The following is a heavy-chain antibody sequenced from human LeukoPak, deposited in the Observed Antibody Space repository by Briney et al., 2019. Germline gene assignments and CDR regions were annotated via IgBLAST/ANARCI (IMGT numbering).Heavy chain of an antibody. J-gene: IGHJ3*02. D-gene: IGHD2-2*03. CDR2: IYYTGST. CDR1: GGSISSSNDY. Sequence: SETLSLTCTVSGGSISSSNDYWGLIRQPPGKGLEWIATIYYTGSTYYNPSLKSRVSTSVDTSKNQFSLKLNSVTAADTAIYYCARLDNGFTYAFDIWGQGTMVTVSS. CDR3: ARLDNGFTYAFDI. V-gene: IGHV4-39*01.